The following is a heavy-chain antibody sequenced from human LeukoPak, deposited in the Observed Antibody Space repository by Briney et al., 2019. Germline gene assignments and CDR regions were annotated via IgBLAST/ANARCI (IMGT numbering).Heavy chain of an antibody. CDR1: GGSISSYY. Sequence: SETLSLTCTVSGGSISSYYWSWIRQPPGKGLEWIGYIYYSGSTNYNPSLKSRVTISVDTSKNQFSLKLSSVTAADTAVYYCASGGFGELFPSHHDALDIWGQGTMVTVSS. CDR2: IYYSGST. D-gene: IGHD3-10*01. V-gene: IGHV4-59*01. J-gene: IGHJ3*02. CDR3: ASGGFGELFPSHHDALDI.